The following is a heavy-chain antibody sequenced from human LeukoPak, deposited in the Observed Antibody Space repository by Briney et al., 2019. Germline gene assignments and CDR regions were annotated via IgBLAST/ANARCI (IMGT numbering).Heavy chain of an antibody. D-gene: IGHD3-10*01. CDR2: IYPGDSDT. CDR1: GYSFTSYW. Sequence: GESLKISCKGSGYSFTSYWIGWVRQMPGKGLEWMGIIYPGDSDTRYSPSFQGQVTISADKSISTAYLQWSSLKASDTAMYYCARRREDYGSGSYYNYMDVWGKGTTVTISS. V-gene: IGHV5-51*01. CDR3: ARRREDYGSGSYYNYMDV. J-gene: IGHJ6*03.